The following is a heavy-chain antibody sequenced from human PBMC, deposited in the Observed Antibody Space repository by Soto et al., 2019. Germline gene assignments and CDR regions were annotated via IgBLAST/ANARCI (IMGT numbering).Heavy chain of an antibody. Sequence: PSETLSLTCTVSSAPITKYYWGWVRQAPGRGLEWIGFAHHSGSTCYNPSLESRVTISVDQSKNQFSLKLMSLSAADTAVYYCGRLEGLATISYYFDYWGQGALVTVSS. V-gene: IGHV4-59*08. D-gene: IGHD3-9*01. CDR3: GRLEGLATISYYFDY. CDR2: AHHSGST. CDR1: SAPITKYY. J-gene: IGHJ4*02.